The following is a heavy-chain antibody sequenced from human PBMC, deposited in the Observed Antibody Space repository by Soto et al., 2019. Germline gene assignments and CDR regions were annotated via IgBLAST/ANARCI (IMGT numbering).Heavy chain of an antibody. CDR1: GYTFTSYG. V-gene: IGHV1-18*01. Sequence: QVHLVQSGAEVKKPGASVKVSCKCSGYTFTSYGITWVRQAPGQGLEWMGWISAHNDNTDYAQKLQGRVTVTRATSTSTAYMELRSLRSDDTAVYYCARGRYGDYWGQGALVTVSS. CDR2: ISAHNDNT. CDR3: ARGRYGDY. J-gene: IGHJ4*02. D-gene: IGHD1-1*01.